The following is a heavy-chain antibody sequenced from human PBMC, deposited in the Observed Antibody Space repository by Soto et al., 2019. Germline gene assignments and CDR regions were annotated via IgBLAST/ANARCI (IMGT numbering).Heavy chain of an antibody. CDR2: IYSGGST. CDR1: GFSFSSNS. J-gene: IGHJ4*02. CDR3: ARSGYSYGPFDY. Sequence: GGSLRLSCKASGFSFSSNSMSWVRQAPGKGLEWVSVIYSGGSTYYADSVKGRFTISRDNSKNTLYLQMNSLRAEDTAVYYCARSGYSYGPFDYWGQGTLVTVSS. V-gene: IGHV3-53*01. D-gene: IGHD5-18*01.